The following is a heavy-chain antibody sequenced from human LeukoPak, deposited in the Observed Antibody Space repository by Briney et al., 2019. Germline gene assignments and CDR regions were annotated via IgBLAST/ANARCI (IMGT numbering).Heavy chain of an antibody. J-gene: IGHJ4*02. Sequence: GGSLRLSCAASGFTFSSYVMHWVRQAPGKGLEWVALISYDGTNEYYADSVKGRFTISRDNSKNTLYLQMNSLRAEDTAVYYCASKWYCGGDCYYQIDYWGQGTLVTVSS. CDR3: ASKWYCGGDCYYQIDY. CDR2: ISYDGTNE. V-gene: IGHV3-30*03. D-gene: IGHD2-21*02. CDR1: GFTFSSYV.